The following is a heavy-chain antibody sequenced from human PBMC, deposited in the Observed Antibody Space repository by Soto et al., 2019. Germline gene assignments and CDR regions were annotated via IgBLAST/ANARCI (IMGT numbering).Heavy chain of an antibody. Sequence: SETLSLTCIVSGGSITSYHWNWIRQFAGKGLEWIAYTSYTRNNNYNPSLQSRVAISMDPSKNQLSLKLTHMTAADTAAYYCARDMNAGFTHYFDPWGKGNLVT. CDR1: GGSITSYH. D-gene: IGHD1-26*01. CDR2: TSYTRNN. V-gene: IGHV4-59*01. CDR3: ARDMNAGFTHYFDP. J-gene: IGHJ5*02.